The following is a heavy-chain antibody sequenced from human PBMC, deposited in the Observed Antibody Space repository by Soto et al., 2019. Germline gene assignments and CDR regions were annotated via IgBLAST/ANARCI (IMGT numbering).Heavy chain of an antibody. J-gene: IGHJ5*01. V-gene: IGHV4-31*03. CDR1: GGTISNGTYY. CDR2: IYSSGST. Sequence: SETLCLTYTVSGGTISNGTYYWSWIRQHPGKSLERIGYIYSSGSTYYNQSVKNRVTISVDTSQNQCSLKLSFVTASDTSLYYYARGSTQPRRDLFGSWGQGTLVTVSS. D-gene: IGHD2-2*01. CDR3: ARGSTQPRRDLFGS.